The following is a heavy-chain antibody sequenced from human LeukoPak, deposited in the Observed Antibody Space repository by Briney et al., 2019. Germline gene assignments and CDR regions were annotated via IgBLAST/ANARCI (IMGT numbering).Heavy chain of an antibody. Sequence: SETLSLTCTVSGGSIGSYYWSWIRQPAGKGLEWIGRIYTSGSTNYNPSLKSRVTMSVDTSKNQFSLKLSSVTAADTAVYYCARSSRSTETAFDIWGQGTMVTVSS. J-gene: IGHJ3*02. V-gene: IGHV4-4*07. CDR2: IYTSGST. D-gene: IGHD5/OR15-5a*01. CDR1: GGSIGSYY. CDR3: ARSSRSTETAFDI.